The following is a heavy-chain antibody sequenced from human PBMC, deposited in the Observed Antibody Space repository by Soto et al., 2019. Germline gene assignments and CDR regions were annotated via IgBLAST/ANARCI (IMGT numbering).Heavy chain of an antibody. CDR3: AKGLCGDCYYYFDY. V-gene: IGHV3-23*01. CDR2: ISGSGGST. Sequence: PGGSLRLSCAASGFTFSSYAMSWVRQAPGKGLDWVSTISGSGGSTYYADSVKGRLTISRDNSKNTLYLQMNSLRAEDTAVYYCAKGLCGDCYYYFDYWGQGTLVTVSS. CDR1: GFTFSSYA. J-gene: IGHJ4*02. D-gene: IGHD2-21*02.